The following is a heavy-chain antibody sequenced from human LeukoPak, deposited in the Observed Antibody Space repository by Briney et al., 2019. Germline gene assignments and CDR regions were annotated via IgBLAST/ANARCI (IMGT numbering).Heavy chain of an antibody. CDR3: ARDSSGYLTSFDY. Sequence: GGSLRLSCAASGFTFSSYAMHWVRQAPGKGLEWVAVISYDGSNKYYADSVKGRFTISRDNSKNTLYLQMNSLRAEDTAVYYCARDSSGYLTSFDYWGQGTLVTVSS. D-gene: IGHD3-22*01. J-gene: IGHJ4*02. CDR2: ISYDGSNK. V-gene: IGHV3-30-3*01. CDR1: GFTFSSYA.